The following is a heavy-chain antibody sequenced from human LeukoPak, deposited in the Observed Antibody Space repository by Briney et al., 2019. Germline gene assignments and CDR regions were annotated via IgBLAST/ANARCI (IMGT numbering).Heavy chain of an antibody. Sequence: SETLSLTCTVSGGSISSYYWSWIRQPPGKGLEWIGYIYYSGSTNYNPSLKSRVTISVDMSKNQFSLKLSSVTAADTAVYYCARARIAARRYYFDYWGQGTLVTVSS. CDR2: IYYSGST. CDR1: GGSISSYY. J-gene: IGHJ4*02. CDR3: ARARIAARRYYFDY. D-gene: IGHD6-6*01. V-gene: IGHV4-59*08.